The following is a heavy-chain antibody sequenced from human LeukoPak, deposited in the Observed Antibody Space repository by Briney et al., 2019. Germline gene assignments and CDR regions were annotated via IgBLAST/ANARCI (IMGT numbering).Heavy chain of an antibody. V-gene: IGHV3-66*02. CDR2: IYAGGNT. Sequence: PGGSLRLSCAPSGFTVSTNYMSWVRQAPGKGLEWVSVIYAGGNTYYADSVKGRFTISRDSSRNTLYLQMNSLRTEDTAVYYCAREGLGYDFDYWGQGTLVTVSS. CDR3: AREGLGYDFDY. D-gene: IGHD3-3*01. J-gene: IGHJ4*02. CDR1: GFTVSTNY.